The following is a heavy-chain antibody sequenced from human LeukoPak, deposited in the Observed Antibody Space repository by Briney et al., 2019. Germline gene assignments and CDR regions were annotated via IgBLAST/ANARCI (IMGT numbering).Heavy chain of an antibody. Sequence: PGGSLRLSCAASGFTFSSYSMNWVRQAPGKGREWVASISSSSSYIYYADSVKGRFTISRDNANNSVYLQMSSLRAEDTALYYCARMTFDTSGYYCDLWGQGALVTVSS. CDR1: GFTFSSYS. CDR3: ARMTFDTSGYYCDL. J-gene: IGHJ5*02. D-gene: IGHD3-22*01. CDR2: ISSSSSYI. V-gene: IGHV3-21*04.